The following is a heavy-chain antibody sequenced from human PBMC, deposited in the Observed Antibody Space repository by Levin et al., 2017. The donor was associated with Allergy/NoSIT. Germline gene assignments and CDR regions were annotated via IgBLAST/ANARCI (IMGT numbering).Heavy chain of an antibody. V-gene: IGHV1-18*01. CDR2: ISAYNGNT. CDR1: GYTFTTYG. D-gene: IGHD1-26*01. J-gene: IGHJ4*02. Sequence: AASVKVSCKTSGYTFTTYGISWVRQAPGQGLEWMGWISAYNGNTDYAQSLQGRVTLTTDTSTSTAYMELTSLTSDDTAVYYCARDRGGGSYGDFDYWGQGTLVAVSS. CDR3: ARDRGGGSYGDFDY.